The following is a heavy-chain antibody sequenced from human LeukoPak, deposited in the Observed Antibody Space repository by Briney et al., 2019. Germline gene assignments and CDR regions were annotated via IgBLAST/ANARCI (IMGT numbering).Heavy chain of an antibody. Sequence: GGSLRLSCAASGFTFSSYSMNWVRQAPGKGLEWVSYISSSGSSIYYADSVKGRFTISRDNAKNSLYLQMNSLRAEDTAVYYCARDLGTMRGLGYWGQGTLVTVSS. D-gene: IGHD3-22*01. CDR1: GFTFSSYS. V-gene: IGHV3-48*04. J-gene: IGHJ4*02. CDR3: ARDLGTMRGLGY. CDR2: ISSSGSSI.